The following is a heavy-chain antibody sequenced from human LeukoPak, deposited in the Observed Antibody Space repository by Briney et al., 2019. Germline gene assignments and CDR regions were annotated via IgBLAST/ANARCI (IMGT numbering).Heavy chain of an antibody. CDR3: ARDPPWGVATIGGEWFDP. J-gene: IGHJ5*02. Sequence: SETLSLTCTVSGGSISSYYWSWIRQPAGKGLEWIGRIYTSGSTNYNPSLKSRVTMSVDTSKNQFSLKLSSVTAADTAVYYCARDPPWGVATIGGEWFDPWGQGTLVTVSS. V-gene: IGHV4-4*07. D-gene: IGHD5-12*01. CDR1: GGSISSYY. CDR2: IYTSGST.